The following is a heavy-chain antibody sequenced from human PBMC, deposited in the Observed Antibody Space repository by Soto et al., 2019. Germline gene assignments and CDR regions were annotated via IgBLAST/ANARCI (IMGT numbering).Heavy chain of an antibody. CDR2: INSDGSST. CDR1: GFTFSSYW. V-gene: IGHV3-74*01. Sequence: EVQLVESGGGLVQPGGSLRLSCAASGFTFSSYWMPWVRQAPGKGLVWVSRINSDGSSTSYADSVKGRFTISRDNAKNTLYLQMNSLRAEDTAVYYCARDIRVSRPGFDYWGQGTLVTVSS. J-gene: IGHJ4*02. CDR3: ARDIRVSRPGFDY. D-gene: IGHD6-13*01.